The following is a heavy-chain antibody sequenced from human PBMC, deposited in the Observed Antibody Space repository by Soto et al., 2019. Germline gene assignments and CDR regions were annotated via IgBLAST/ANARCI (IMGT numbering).Heavy chain of an antibody. CDR2: ISGSGGTT. CDR1: GFTFNSYT. D-gene: IGHD6-13*01. Sequence: EVQLLESGGGLVQPGGSLRLSCAASGFTFNSYTMSWVRQAPGKGLEWVSSISGSGGTTYYGDSVKGRFTISRDNSKNTLYLEMNNPRGENTAVYYCERFGIATPGGLDYWGQGTLVPVSS. J-gene: IGHJ4*02. V-gene: IGHV3-23*01. CDR3: ERFGIATPGGLDY.